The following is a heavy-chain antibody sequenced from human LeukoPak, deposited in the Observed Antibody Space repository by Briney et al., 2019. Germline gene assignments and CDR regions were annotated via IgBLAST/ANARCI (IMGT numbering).Heavy chain of an antibody. CDR2: IKKTGSET. CDR3: AREDGYCSGGNCYSYFDS. V-gene: IGHV3-7*01. Sequence: GGSLRLSCAASGFTFSHFWMSWVRQAPGKGLEWVAYIKKTGSETYYVDSVKGRFTITRDNTRNSLFLQMYSLRAEDTAVYFCAREDGYCSGGNCYSYFDSWGQGTLVTVSS. CDR1: GFTFSHFW. J-gene: IGHJ4*02. D-gene: IGHD2-15*01.